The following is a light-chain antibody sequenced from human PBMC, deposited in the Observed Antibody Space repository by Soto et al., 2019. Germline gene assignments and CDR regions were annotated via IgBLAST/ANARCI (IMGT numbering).Light chain of an antibody. CDR2: DAS. V-gene: IGKV1-39*01. Sequence: DIQMTQSPSSLSASVGDRVTITCRASQSISNYLNWYQQKPGKAPNLLIYDASSLQSGVPSRFSGSGSGTDCTLTISSLQPEDFATYYGQQSYSTPPGTFGQGTKLEIK. J-gene: IGKJ2*01. CDR3: QQSYSTPPGT. CDR1: QSISNY.